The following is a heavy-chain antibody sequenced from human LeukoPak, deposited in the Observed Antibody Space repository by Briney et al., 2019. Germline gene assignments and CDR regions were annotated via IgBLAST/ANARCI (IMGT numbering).Heavy chain of an antibody. Sequence: PSETLSLTCAVYGGSFSGYYWSWIRQPPGKGLEWIGEINHSGSTNYNPSLKSRVTISVDTSKNQFSLKLSSVTAADTAVYYCASPGSFDAFDIWGQGTMVTVSS. CDR3: ASPGSFDAFDI. J-gene: IGHJ3*02. V-gene: IGHV4-34*01. CDR1: GGSFSGYY. CDR2: INHSGST. D-gene: IGHD1-26*01.